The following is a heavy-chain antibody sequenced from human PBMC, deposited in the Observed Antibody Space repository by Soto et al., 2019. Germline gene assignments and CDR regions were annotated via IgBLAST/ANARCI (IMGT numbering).Heavy chain of an antibody. D-gene: IGHD3-22*01. CDR1: GFTVSSNY. CDR3: SLHKFDSSGSYAIDY. CDR2: INNDGTTT. J-gene: IGHJ4*02. Sequence: PVGSLRLSCAASGFTVSSNYMSWVRQAPGKGLEWVSRINNDGTTTSYADSVKGRFTISIDTAKSTVYLQMNSLRAEDTAAYYCSLHKFDSSGSYAIDYWGRGILVTVSS. V-gene: IGHV3-74*01.